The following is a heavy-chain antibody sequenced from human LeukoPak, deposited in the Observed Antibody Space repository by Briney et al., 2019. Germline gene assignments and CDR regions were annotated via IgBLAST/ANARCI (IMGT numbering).Heavy chain of an antibody. CDR3: ARDPPRSSGTFDY. J-gene: IGHJ4*02. D-gene: IGHD3-22*01. CDR2: ISSSSSYI. CDR1: GGSISSSS. Sequence: ETLSLTCTVSGGSISSSSYYWGWIRQPPGKGLEWVSSISSSSSYIYYADSVKGRFTISRDNAKNSLYLQMNSLRAEDTAVYYCARDPPRSSGTFDYWGQGTLVTVSS. V-gene: IGHV3-21*01.